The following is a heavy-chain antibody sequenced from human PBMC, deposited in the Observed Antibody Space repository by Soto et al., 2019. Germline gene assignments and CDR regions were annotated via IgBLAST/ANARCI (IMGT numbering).Heavy chain of an antibody. D-gene: IGHD2-2*01. CDR3: ARDRGEDIVVVPALYGMDV. Sequence: ASVKVSCKASGYTFTSYGISWVQQAPGQGLEWMGWISAYNGNTNYAQKLQGRVTMTTDTSTSTAYMELRSLRSDDTAVYYCARDRGEDIVVVPALYGMDVWGQGTTVTVSS. CDR2: ISAYNGNT. V-gene: IGHV1-18*01. J-gene: IGHJ6*02. CDR1: GYTFTSYG.